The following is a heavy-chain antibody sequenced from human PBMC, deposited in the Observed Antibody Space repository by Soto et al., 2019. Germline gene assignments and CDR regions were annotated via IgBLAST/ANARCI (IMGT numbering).Heavy chain of an antibody. CDR3: ARAGLLWFGELRYDAFDI. Sequence: QVQLVQSGAEVKKPGASVKVSCKASGYTFTSYAMHWVRQAPGQRLEWMGWINAGNGNTKYSQKFQGRVTITRDTSASTAYMELSGLRSEDTAVYYCARAGLLWFGELRYDAFDIWGQGTMVTVSS. J-gene: IGHJ3*02. V-gene: IGHV1-3*01. CDR1: GYTFTSYA. D-gene: IGHD3-10*01. CDR2: INAGNGNT.